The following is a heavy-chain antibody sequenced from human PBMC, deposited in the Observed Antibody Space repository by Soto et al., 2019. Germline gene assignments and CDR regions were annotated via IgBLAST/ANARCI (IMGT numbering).Heavy chain of an antibody. D-gene: IGHD1-1*01. J-gene: IGHJ5*02. CDR3: ASGPWATTGGWFDP. V-gene: IGHV3-21*01. Sequence: EVQLVESGGGLVKPGGSLRLSCAASGFTFSSYSMNWVRQAPGKGLEWVSSISSSSSYIYYADSVKGRFTISRDNAKNSLYLQMNSLRAEDTAVYYCASGPWATTGGWFDPWGQGTLVTVSS. CDR1: GFTFSSYS. CDR2: ISSSSSYI.